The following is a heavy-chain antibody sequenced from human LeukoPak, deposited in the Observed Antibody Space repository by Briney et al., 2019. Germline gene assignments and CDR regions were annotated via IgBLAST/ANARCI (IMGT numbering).Heavy chain of an antibody. V-gene: IGHV4-39*07. Sequence: SSETLSLTCTVSGGSISSGRDYWAWIRQPPGKGLEWIGSFHYSGGTYYNPSLQSRVSISVDTSQNQFSLNLSSVTAADTAVYYCARGGIADYYFDYWGQGTLVTVSS. D-gene: IGHD6-13*01. CDR2: FHYSGGT. J-gene: IGHJ4*02. CDR1: GGSISSGRDY. CDR3: ARGGIADYYFDY.